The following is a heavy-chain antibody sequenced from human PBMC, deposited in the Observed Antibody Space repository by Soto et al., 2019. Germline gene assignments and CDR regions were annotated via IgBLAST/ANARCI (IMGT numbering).Heavy chain of an antibody. D-gene: IGHD3-22*01. CDR3: AKDYSMIDFNYYGMDV. Sequence: GGSLRLSCAASGFTFSSYGMHWVRQAPGKGLEWVAIISYDGSDKYYADSVKGRFTISRDNSKNTLYLQMTSLRAEDTAVFYCAKDYSMIDFNYYGMDVWGQGTTVTVSS. CDR2: ISYDGSDK. CDR1: GFTFSSYG. V-gene: IGHV3-30*18. J-gene: IGHJ6*02.